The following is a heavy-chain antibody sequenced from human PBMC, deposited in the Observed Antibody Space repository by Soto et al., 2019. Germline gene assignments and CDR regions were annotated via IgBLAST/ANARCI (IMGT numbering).Heavy chain of an antibody. Sequence: PGGALSLSCSASGFTFSSYAMSCLRQAPGKGLEWVSAISGSGGSTYYADSVKGRFTISRDNSKNTLYLQMNSLRAEDTAVYYCAKDTYYYDSSGHYSFDYWGQGTLVTVSS. J-gene: IGHJ4*02. V-gene: IGHV3-23*01. CDR1: GFTFSSYA. D-gene: IGHD3-22*01. CDR3: AKDTYYYDSSGHYSFDY. CDR2: ISGSGGST.